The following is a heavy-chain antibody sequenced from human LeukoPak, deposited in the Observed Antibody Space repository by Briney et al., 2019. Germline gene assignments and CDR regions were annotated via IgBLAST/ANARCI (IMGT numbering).Heavy chain of an antibody. CDR1: GFTFSSYA. J-gene: IGHJ4*02. CDR3: AKDAAAGRAFDY. Sequence: GGSLRLSCAASGFTFSSYAMHWVRQAPGKGLEWVAVISYDGSNKYYADSVKGRFTISRDNSKNTLYLQMNSLRAEDTAVYYCAKDAAAGRAFDYWGQGTLVTVSS. D-gene: IGHD6-13*01. V-gene: IGHV3-30*04. CDR2: ISYDGSNK.